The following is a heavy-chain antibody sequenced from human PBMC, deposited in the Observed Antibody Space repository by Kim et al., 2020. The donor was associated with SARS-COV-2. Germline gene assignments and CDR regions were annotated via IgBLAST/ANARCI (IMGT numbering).Heavy chain of an antibody. V-gene: IGHV3-30*07. J-gene: IGHJ6*02. Sequence: DSVKGRFTISRDNSKNTLHLQMNSLRAEDTAVYYCQGVIRDSYYYYYGMDGWGQGTTVTVSS. CDR3: QGVIRDSYYYYYGMDG. D-gene: IGHD3-10*01.